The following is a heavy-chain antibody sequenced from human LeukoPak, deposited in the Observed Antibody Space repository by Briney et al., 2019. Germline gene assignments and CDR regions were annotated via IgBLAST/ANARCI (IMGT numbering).Heavy chain of an antibody. V-gene: IGHV3-21*01. D-gene: IGHD3-22*01. CDR3: ARDPQLYDSSGYYFDY. CDR2: ISSSSSYI. J-gene: IGHJ4*02. Sequence: GGSLRLSCAASGFTFSSYSMNWVRQAPGKGLEWVSSISSSSSYIYYADSVKGRFTISRDNAKNSLYLQMNSLRAEDTAVYYCARDPQLYDSSGYYFDYWGQGTLVTVSS. CDR1: GFTFSSYS.